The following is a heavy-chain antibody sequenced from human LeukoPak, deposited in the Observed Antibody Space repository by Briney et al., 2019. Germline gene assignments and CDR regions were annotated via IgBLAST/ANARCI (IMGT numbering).Heavy chain of an antibody. CDR2: IYTSGST. Sequence: SETLSLTCTVSGGSISSCYWSWIRQPAGKGLEWIGRIYTSGSTNYNPSLKSRVTMSVDTSKNQFSLKLSSVTAADTAVYYCARDPAGDYYDSSGYTNWYFDLWGRGTLVTVSS. D-gene: IGHD3-22*01. J-gene: IGHJ2*01. CDR3: ARDPAGDYYDSSGYTNWYFDL. CDR1: GGSISSCY. V-gene: IGHV4-4*07.